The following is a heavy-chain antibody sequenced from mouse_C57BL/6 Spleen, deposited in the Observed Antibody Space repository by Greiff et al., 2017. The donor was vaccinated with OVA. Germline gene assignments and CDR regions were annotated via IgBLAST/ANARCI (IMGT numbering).Heavy chain of an antibody. D-gene: IGHD1-1*01. CDR3: ARFDYGRDYFDD. Sequence: VQLQQPGAELVMPGASVKLSCKASGYTFTSYWMHWVKQRPGQGLEWIGEIDPSDSYTNSNQKFKGKSTLTVDKSSSTAYMQLSSLTSEDSAVYYCARFDYGRDYFDDWGQGTTLTVSS. V-gene: IGHV1-69*01. CDR1: GYTFTSYW. J-gene: IGHJ2*01. CDR2: IDPSDSYT.